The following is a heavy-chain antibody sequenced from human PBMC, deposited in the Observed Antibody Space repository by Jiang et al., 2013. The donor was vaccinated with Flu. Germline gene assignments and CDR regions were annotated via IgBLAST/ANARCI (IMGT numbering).Heavy chain of an antibody. CDR1: GGSFSGYY. CDR3: ARDPSYTVTTFKGWFDP. V-gene: IGHV4-34*01. D-gene: IGHD4-17*01. CDR2: INHSGST. J-gene: IGHJ5*02. Sequence: LLKPSETLSLTCAVYGGSFSGYYWSWIRQPPGKGLEWIGEINHSGSTNYNPSLKSRVTISVDTSKNQFSLKLSSVTAADTAVYYCARDPSYTVTTFKGWFDPWGQGTLVTVSS.